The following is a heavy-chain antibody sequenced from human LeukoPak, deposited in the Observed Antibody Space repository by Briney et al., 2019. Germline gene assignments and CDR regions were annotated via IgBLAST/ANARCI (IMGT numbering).Heavy chain of an antibody. D-gene: IGHD2-2*01. J-gene: IGHJ5*02. Sequence: PSETLSLTCTVSGGSISSGGYYWSWIRQHPGKGLEWIGYIYYSGSTYYNPSLKSRVTISVDTSKNQFSLKLSSVTAADTAVYYCAREVRGSTSCYLFPWGQGTLVTVSS. CDR3: AREVRGSTSCYLFP. V-gene: IGHV4-31*03. CDR2: IYYSGST. CDR1: GGSISSGGYY.